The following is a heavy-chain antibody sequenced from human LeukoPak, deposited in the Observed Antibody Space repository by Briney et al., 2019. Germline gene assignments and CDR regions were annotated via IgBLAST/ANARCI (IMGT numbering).Heavy chain of an antibody. J-gene: IGHJ6*03. CDR1: GGSISSYY. Sequence: SETLSLTCTVSGGSISSYYWSWIRQPAGKGLEWIGRIYTSGSTNYNPSLKSRVTMSVDTSKNQFSLKLSSVTAADTAVYYCARDRETIFGAVPYYYYYYMDVWGKGTTVTVSS. V-gene: IGHV4-4*07. CDR3: ARDRETIFGAVPYYYYYYMDV. CDR2: IYTSGST. D-gene: IGHD3-3*01.